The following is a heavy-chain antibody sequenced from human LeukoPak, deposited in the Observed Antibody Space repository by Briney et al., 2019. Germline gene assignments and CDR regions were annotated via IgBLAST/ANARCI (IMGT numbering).Heavy chain of an antibody. Sequence: KPGGSLRLSCAASGFTFSSYGMHWVRQAPGKGLEWVAFIRYDGSNKYYADSVKGRFTISRDNSKNTLYLQMNSLRAEDTAVYYCAEGAVYYYYMDVWGKGTTVTVSS. CDR2: IRYDGSNK. J-gene: IGHJ6*03. V-gene: IGHV3-30*02. CDR1: GFTFSSYG. CDR3: AEGAVYYYYMDV.